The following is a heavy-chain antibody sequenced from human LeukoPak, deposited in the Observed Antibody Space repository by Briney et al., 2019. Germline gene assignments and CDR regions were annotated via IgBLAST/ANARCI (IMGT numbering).Heavy chain of an antibody. CDR1: GFTFSSYG. J-gene: IGHJ5*02. D-gene: IGHD4-23*01. CDR3: AKDGRYGGVHWFDP. V-gene: IGHV3-30*02. CDR2: IRYDGSNK. Sequence: PGGSLRLSXAASGFTFSSYGMHWVRQAPGKGLEWLAFIRYDGSNKYYADSVKGRFTISRDNSKNTLYLQMNSLRAEDTAVYHCAKDGRYGGVHWFDPWGQGTLVTVSS.